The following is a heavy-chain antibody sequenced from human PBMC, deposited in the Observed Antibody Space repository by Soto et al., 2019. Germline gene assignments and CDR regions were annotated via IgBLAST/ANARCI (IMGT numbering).Heavy chain of an antibody. CDR1: GGAFSSSS. Sequence: QVQLVQSGAEVRKPGSSVKVSCKASGGAFSSSSINWVRQAPGQGLEWMGGIIPMFGTTNYAQKLQGSVTRTADESTSTAYMEMTDLRSEDTAVYYCAEGGGGYDTWGQGTLVTVST. CDR3: AEGGGGYDT. D-gene: IGHD3-22*01. J-gene: IGHJ5*02. V-gene: IGHV1-69*01. CDR2: IIPMFGTT.